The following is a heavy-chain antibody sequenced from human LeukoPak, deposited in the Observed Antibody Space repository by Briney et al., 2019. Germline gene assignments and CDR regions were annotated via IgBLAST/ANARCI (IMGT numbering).Heavy chain of an antibody. CDR3: AKIRPPAYDI. V-gene: IGHV1-2*02. J-gene: IGHJ3*02. Sequence: ASVKVSCKASGYTFTGYYMHWVRQAPGQGLEWMGWINPNSGGTNYAQKFQGRVTMTRDTSISTAYMELSSLRAEDTAVYYCAKIRPPAYDIWGQGTMVTVSS. CDR1: GYTFTGYY. CDR2: INPNSGGT. D-gene: IGHD3-3*02.